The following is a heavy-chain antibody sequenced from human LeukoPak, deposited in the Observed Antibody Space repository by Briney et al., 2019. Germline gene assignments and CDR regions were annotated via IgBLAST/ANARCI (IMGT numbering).Heavy chain of an antibody. CDR2: IYYSGST. CDR3: ARPDYYDSSGYWGFDY. Sequence: SETLSLTCTVSGGSISSYYWSWIRQPPGKGLEWIGYIYYSGSTNYNPSLKSRVTISVDTSKNQFSLKLSSVTAADTAVYYCARPDYYDSSGYWGFDYWGQGTLVTVSS. D-gene: IGHD3-22*01. V-gene: IGHV4-59*08. J-gene: IGHJ4*02. CDR1: GGSISSYY.